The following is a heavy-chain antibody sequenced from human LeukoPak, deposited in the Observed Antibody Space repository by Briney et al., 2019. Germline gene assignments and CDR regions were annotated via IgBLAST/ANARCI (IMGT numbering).Heavy chain of an antibody. V-gene: IGHV1-46*01. CDR3: ARDRIYCSSTSCYSAFDI. D-gene: IGHD2-2*02. CDR1: GYTFTSYY. Sequence: ASVKVSCKASGYTFTSYYMHWVRQAPGQGLEWMGIINPSGGSTSYAQKFQGRVTMTRDTSISTAYMELSRLRSDDTAVYYCARDRIYCSSTSCYSAFDIWGQGTMVTVSS. CDR2: INPSGGST. J-gene: IGHJ3*02.